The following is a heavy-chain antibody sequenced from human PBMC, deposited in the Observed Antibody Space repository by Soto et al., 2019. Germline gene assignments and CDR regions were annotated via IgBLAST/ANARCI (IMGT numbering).Heavy chain of an antibody. Sequence: QVQLVESGGGVVQPGRSLRLSCAASGFTFSSYAMHWVRQAPGKGLEWVAVISYDGSNKYYADSVKGRFTISRDNSKNTLYLQMNSLRAEDTAVYYCARDPPRGRGWGQRTLVTVSS. CDR3: ARDPPRGRG. J-gene: IGHJ4*02. D-gene: IGHD3-10*01. CDR1: GFTFSSYA. V-gene: IGHV3-30-3*01. CDR2: ISYDGSNK.